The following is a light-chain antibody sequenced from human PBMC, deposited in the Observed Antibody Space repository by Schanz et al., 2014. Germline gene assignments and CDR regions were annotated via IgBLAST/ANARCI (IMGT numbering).Light chain of an antibody. J-gene: IGKJ1*01. CDR3: HQYDRSPRT. Sequence: EIVMTQSPATLSVSPGERATLSCRANENLNGNLAWYQQKPGQAPRLLIHGASTRATGIPARFSGSGSGTDFTLTISRLEPEDFAVYYCHQYDRSPRTFGQGTKVEI. V-gene: IGKV3-15*01. CDR2: GAS. CDR1: ENLNGN.